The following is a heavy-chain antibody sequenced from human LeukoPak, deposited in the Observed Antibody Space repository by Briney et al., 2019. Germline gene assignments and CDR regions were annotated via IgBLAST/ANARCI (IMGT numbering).Heavy chain of an antibody. D-gene: IGHD3-10*02. V-gene: IGHV3-21*01. Sequence: GGSLRLSCAASGFSFISYSMNWVRQAPGKGLEWVSSISSSSSYIYYADSVKGRFTISRDNAKNSLYLQMNSLRAEDTAVYYCAELGITMIGGVWGKGTTVTISS. CDR1: GFSFISYS. J-gene: IGHJ6*04. CDR2: ISSSSSYI. CDR3: AELGITMIGGV.